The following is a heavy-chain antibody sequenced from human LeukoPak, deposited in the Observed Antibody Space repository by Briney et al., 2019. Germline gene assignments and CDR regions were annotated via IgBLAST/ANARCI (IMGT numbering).Heavy chain of an antibody. Sequence: GGSLRLSCAASGFTFSSYGMHWVRQAPGKGLEWVAFIRYDGSNKFYADSVKARFTISRDNSGNTVHLQMNSLRVEDTAIYYCARDPTRYLRYGYFDYWGQGAQVTVSS. CDR2: IRYDGSNK. V-gene: IGHV3-30*02. CDR1: GFTFSSYG. D-gene: IGHD4-17*01. CDR3: ARDPTRYLRYGYFDY. J-gene: IGHJ4*02.